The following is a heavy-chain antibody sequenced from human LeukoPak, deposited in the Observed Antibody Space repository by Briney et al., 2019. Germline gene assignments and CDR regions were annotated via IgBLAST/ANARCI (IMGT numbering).Heavy chain of an antibody. D-gene: IGHD2-15*01. J-gene: IGHJ4*02. CDR2: SNPGGGAT. V-gene: IGHV1-46*01. Sequence: ASVKVSCKASGYMCASSYIHWVRQAPGQRPEWVGMSNPGGGATSHARKFQGRITVTRDTSTDTVYLELNSMPAEDTAMYFCARETVALTRVVDWGQGTLVTVSS. CDR3: ARETVALTRVVD. CDR1: GYMCASSY.